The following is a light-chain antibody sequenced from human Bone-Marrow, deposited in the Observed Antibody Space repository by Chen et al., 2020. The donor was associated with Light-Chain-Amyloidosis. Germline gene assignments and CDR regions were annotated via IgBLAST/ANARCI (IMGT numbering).Light chain of an antibody. CDR1: QSLLHSNGYNY. CDR3: MQALQTPWT. J-gene: IGKJ1*01. CDR2: LGS. Sequence: DIVMTQSPLSLPVTPGEPASISCRSSQSLLHSNGYNYLDWYLQTPGQSPQILIYLGSNRASGVHDRFSGRGSGTDCTLKISRVEAEDVGVYYCMQALQTPWTFGQGTKVEIK. V-gene: IGKV2-28*01.